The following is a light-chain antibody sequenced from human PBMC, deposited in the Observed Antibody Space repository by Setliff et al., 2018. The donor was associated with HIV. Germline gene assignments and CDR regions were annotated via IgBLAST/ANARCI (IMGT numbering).Light chain of an antibody. V-gene: IGLV2-23*02. CDR1: SSDVGSYDL. CDR3: CSYAGSSTFV. CDR2: EVS. J-gene: IGLJ1*01. Sequence: SALTQPASVSGSPGQSNTISCTGTSSDVGSYDLVSWYQQHPGKAPKVMIYEVSKRPSGVSNRFSGSKSGNTASLTISGLQAEDEADYYCCSYAGSSTFVFGIGTKVTVL.